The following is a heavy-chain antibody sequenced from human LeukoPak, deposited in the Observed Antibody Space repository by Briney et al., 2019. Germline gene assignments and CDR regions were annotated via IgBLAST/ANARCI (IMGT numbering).Heavy chain of an antibody. J-gene: IGHJ4*02. V-gene: IGHV1-2*02. CDR1: GYTFTYCY. CDR2: INPNSGGT. Sequence: ASVKVSCKASGYTFTYCYMYWVREAPGQGLEWMGWINPNSGGTNYAQKFQGRVTMTRDTSISTAYMELSRLRSDDTAVYYCAYEYYSVCSVQLLEPSIAYSGQGTLVTVSS. D-gene: IGHD3-22*01. CDR3: AYEYYSVCSVQLLEPSIAY.